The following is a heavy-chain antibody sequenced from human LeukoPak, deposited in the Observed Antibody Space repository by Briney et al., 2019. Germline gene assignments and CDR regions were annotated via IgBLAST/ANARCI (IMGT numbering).Heavy chain of an antibody. V-gene: IGHV4-4*07. Sequence: SETLSLTCFVSGGSISGHYWSWIRQPAGKGLEWIGRFYTSGSPSYNPSLKSRVTMSVDTSRNQFSLKLTSVTAADTALYYCAVWSSTDPRWNDPFDIWGQGTMVTVSS. D-gene: IGHD3-10*01. CDR3: AVWSSTDPRWNDPFDI. J-gene: IGHJ3*02. CDR2: FYTSGSP. CDR1: GGSISGHY.